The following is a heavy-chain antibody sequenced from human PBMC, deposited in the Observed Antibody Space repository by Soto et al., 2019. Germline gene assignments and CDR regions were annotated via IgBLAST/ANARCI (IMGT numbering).Heavy chain of an antibody. V-gene: IGHV5-51*01. J-gene: IGHJ6*02. CDR2: IYPGDSDT. Sequence: GESLKISCKGSGYSFTSYWIGWVRQMPGKGLEWMGIIYPGDSDTRYSPSFQGQVTISADKSISTAYLQWSSLKASDTAMYYCARFSLGFGELLSLIDYAMDVWGQGTTVTVSS. D-gene: IGHD3-10*01. CDR1: GYSFTSYW. CDR3: ARFSLGFGELLSLIDYAMDV.